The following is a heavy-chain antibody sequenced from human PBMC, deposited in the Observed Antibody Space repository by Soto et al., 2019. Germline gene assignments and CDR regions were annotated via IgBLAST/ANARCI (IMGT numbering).Heavy chain of an antibody. D-gene: IGHD3-16*01. J-gene: IGHJ4*02. CDR3: ARQYYDYVSVDY. Sequence: PXETLSLTCTVSGGSISSSSYYWGWIRQPPGKGLEWIGSIYYSGSTYYNPSLKSRVTISVDTSKNQFSLKLSSVTAADTAVYYCARQYYDYVSVDYWGQGTLVTVSS. V-gene: IGHV4-39*01. CDR2: IYYSGST. CDR1: GGSISSSSYY.